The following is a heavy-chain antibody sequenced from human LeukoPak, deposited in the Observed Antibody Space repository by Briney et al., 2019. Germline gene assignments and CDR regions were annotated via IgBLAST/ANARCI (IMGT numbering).Heavy chain of an antibody. Sequence: SGRSLRLSCAASGFTFSSYGMHWVRQAPGKGLEWVAVIWYDGSNKYYADSVKGRFTISRDNSKNTLYLQMNSLRAEDTAVYYCAKGGYSYGYLYYYMDVWGKGTTVTVSS. D-gene: IGHD5-18*01. CDR2: IWYDGSNK. V-gene: IGHV3-33*06. CDR3: AKGGYSYGYLYYYMDV. CDR1: GFTFSSYG. J-gene: IGHJ6*03.